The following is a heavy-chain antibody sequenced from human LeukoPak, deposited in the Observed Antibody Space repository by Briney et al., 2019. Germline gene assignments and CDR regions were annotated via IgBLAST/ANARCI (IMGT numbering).Heavy chain of an antibody. CDR2: ISGSGGSTNYA. CDR1: GFTFSSYA. Sequence: GGSLRLSCAASGFTFSSYAMNWVRRAPGKGLEWVSIISGSGGSTNYAYYADSVKGRFTISGDNSRNTLYLQMNSLRAEDTAVYYCAKSGFDYWGQGTLVTVSS. D-gene: IGHD6-25*01. J-gene: IGHJ4*02. CDR3: AKSGFDY. V-gene: IGHV3-23*01.